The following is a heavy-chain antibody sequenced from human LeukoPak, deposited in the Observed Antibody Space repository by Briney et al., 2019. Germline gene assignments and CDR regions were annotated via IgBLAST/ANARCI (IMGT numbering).Heavy chain of an antibody. V-gene: IGHV1-2*02. CDR2: INPDSGGT. CDR3: GRDFRDSLDY. Sequence: ASVKVSCKASGYTFTGYYMHWVRQAPGQGLEWMGWINPDSGGTNFAQTFQGRVTMTGDTSISTAYMELSRLRSDDTAVYYCGRDFRDSLDYWGQGTLVTVSS. CDR1: GYTFTGYY. J-gene: IGHJ4*02.